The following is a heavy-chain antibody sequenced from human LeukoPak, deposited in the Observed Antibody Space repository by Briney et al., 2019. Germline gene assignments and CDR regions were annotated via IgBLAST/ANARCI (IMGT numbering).Heavy chain of an antibody. J-gene: IGHJ4*02. V-gene: IGHV4-61*03. D-gene: IGHD4-23*01. CDR2: MYYSGTT. CDR3: AGLRYHGGNAV. CDR1: GASVNSGSHY. Sequence: NPSQTLSLTCTVSGASVNSGSHYWSWFRQPPGKGLEWIGYMYYSGTTNYNPSLKSRVTMSVDTSKNHFSLKMNSLTAADTAEYYCAGLRYHGGNAVWGQGTPVTVSS.